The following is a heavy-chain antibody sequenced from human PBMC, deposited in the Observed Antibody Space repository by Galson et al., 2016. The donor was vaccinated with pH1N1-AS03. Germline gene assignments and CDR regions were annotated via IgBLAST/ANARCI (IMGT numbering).Heavy chain of an antibody. CDR3: ARDRHYDSSGRCFYESEH. CDR1: GGTFSNYA. CDR2: IHPIFGTP. J-gene: IGHJ4*02. D-gene: IGHD3-22*01. V-gene: IGHV1-69*13. Sequence: SVKVSCKASGGTFSNYAISWMRQAPGQGLEWMGGIHPIFGTPSHAQKFRGRLTVTADASTSAAYMELSSLTSEDTAIYYCARDRHYDSSGRCFYESEHWGQGTLVIVSS.